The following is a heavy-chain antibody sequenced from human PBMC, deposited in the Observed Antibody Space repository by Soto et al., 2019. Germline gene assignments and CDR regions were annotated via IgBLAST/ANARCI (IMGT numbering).Heavy chain of an antibody. CDR1: GGTFSSYA. Sequence: GASVKVSCKASGGTFSSYAISWVRQAPGQGLEWMGGIIPIFGTANYAQKFQGRVTITADESTSTAYMELTSLKFDDTAIYFCARVDRSSWWTFDYWGQGTQVTVSS. CDR3: ARVDRSSWWTFDY. CDR2: IIPIFGTA. V-gene: IGHV1-69*13. D-gene: IGHD6-13*01. J-gene: IGHJ4*02.